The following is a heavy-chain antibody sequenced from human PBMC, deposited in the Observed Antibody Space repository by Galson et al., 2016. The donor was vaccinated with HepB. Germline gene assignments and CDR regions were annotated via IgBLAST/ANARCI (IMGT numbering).Heavy chain of an antibody. V-gene: IGHV3-21*01. CDR2: ISASHGFI. CDR1: GFTFTSYT. Sequence: SLRLSCAASGFTFTSYTMNWLRQAPGKGLQWVSSISASHGFIHYADSVKGRFTISRDNARHSLYLQMNSLRAEDTAVYYCARAYGDYAHTDYWGQGTLVTVSS. CDR3: ARAYGDYAHTDY. D-gene: IGHD4-17*01. J-gene: IGHJ4*02.